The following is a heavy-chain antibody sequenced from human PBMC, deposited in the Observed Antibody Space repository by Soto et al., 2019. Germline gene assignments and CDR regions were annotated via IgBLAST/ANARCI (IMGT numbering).Heavy chain of an antibody. V-gene: IGHV4-39*07. Sequence: SETLSLTCRVSGDSISDTIYYWGWVRQSPGKGLEWIGRIYTSGSTNYNPSLKSRVTMSVDTSKNQFSLKLSSVTAADTAVYYCARDREGTAAIFHGMDVWGQGTTVTVYS. CDR3: ARDREGTAAIFHGMDV. CDR1: GDSISDTIYY. CDR2: IYTSGST. J-gene: IGHJ6*02. D-gene: IGHD2-2*01.